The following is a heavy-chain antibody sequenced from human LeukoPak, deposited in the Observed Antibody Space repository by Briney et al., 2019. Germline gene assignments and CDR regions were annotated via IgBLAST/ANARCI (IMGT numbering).Heavy chain of an antibody. Sequence: SETLSLTCTVSGGSISSGGYYWSWIRQHPGKGLEWIGYIYYSGSTYYNPSLKSRVTISVDTSKNQFSLKLSSVTAADTAVYHCARDNYDAFDIWGQGTMVTVSS. CDR1: GGSISSGGYY. CDR2: IYYSGST. CDR3: ARDNYDAFDI. J-gene: IGHJ3*02. V-gene: IGHV4-31*03. D-gene: IGHD4-11*01.